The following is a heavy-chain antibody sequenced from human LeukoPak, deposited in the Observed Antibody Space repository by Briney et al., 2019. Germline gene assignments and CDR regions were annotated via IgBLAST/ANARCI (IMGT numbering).Heavy chain of an antibody. CDR2: TSFDESNK. CDR3: ARAKRFSSGWLDCFDY. D-gene: IGHD6-19*01. V-gene: IGHV3-30*04. J-gene: IGHJ4*02. CDR1: GFTFSGYS. Sequence: GRSLRLSCAGFGFTFSGYSIHWGRQAPGKGLEWVAVTSFDESNKYYADSVKGRFTISRDNSMNTVYLQMYSLRDGDTAVYYCARAKRFSSGWLDCFDYWGQGTLVTVSS.